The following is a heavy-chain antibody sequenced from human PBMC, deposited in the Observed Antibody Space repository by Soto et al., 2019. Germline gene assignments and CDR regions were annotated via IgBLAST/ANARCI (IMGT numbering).Heavy chain of an antibody. V-gene: IGHV3-9*01. CDR3: AKGFQYYYDSSGSLGAFDY. J-gene: IGHJ4*02. D-gene: IGHD3-22*01. Sequence: PGGSLRLSCAASGFTFDDYAVHWVRRAPGKGLEWVSGISWNSGSIGYADSVKGRFTISRDNAKNSLYLQMNSLRAEDTALYYCAKGFQYYYDSSGSLGAFDYWGQGTLVTVSS. CDR2: ISWNSGSI. CDR1: GFTFDDYA.